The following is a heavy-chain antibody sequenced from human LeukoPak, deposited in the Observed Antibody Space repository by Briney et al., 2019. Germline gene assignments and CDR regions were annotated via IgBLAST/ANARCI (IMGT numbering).Heavy chain of an antibody. CDR1: GGSFSGYY. CDR3: ARGRY. Sequence: SETLSLTCAVYGGSFSGYYWSWIRQPPGKGLEWIGEINHSGSTNYNPSLKSRVTISVDTSKNQFSLKLSSVSAADTAVYYCARGRYWGQGTLVTVSS. CDR2: INHSGST. J-gene: IGHJ4*02. V-gene: IGHV4-34*01.